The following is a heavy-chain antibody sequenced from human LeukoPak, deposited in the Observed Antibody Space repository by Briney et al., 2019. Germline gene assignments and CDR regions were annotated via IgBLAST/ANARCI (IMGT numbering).Heavy chain of an antibody. CDR3: ARIGCTSCYTNWFDP. J-gene: IGHJ5*02. V-gene: IGHV4-39*07. D-gene: IGHD2-2*02. CDR2: MYYSGSS. CDR1: GGSISSRTYY. Sequence: SETLSLTCTVSGGSISSRTYYWGWIRQAPGKGLEWIGSMYYSGSSYYNPSLKSRVTISVDTSKNQFSLKLSSVTAADTAVYYCARIGCTSCYTNWFDPWGQGTLVTVSS.